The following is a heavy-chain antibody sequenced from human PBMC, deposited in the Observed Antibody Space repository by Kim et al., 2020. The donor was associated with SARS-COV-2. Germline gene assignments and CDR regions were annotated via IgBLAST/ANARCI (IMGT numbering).Heavy chain of an antibody. D-gene: IGHD3-3*01. CDR1: GGSLSGYH. CDR3: ARGRAGVFPSAILGLGPYYDCCARDV. Sequence: SETLSLTCAVFGGSLSGYHWTWIRQSPGKGLEWIGEINHSGGTNCNPSLKSRVTMSLDTSKNQFSLKLRSVTAADTAVYYCARGRAGVFPSAILGLGPYYDCCARDVGGRETAVTVSS. J-gene: IGHJ6*04. CDR2: INHSGGT. V-gene: IGHV4-34*01.